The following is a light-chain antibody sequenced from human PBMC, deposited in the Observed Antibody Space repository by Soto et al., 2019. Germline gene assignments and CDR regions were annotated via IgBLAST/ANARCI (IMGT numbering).Light chain of an antibody. V-gene: IGKV3-20*01. CDR3: QQYGSSYA. CDR2: GIS. Sequence: EIVLTQSPDTLALSPGQRATLSCRASQSVTSNYLAWYQQKPGQAPRLLIFGISSRATGIPDRFSGSGSGTDFTLTIARLEPEDFAVYSCQQYGSSYAFGQGTKREIK. J-gene: IGKJ2*01. CDR1: QSVTSNY.